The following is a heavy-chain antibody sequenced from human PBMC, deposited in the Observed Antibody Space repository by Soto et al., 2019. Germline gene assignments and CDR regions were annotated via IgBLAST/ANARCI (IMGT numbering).Heavy chain of an antibody. CDR1: GYSFISYW. J-gene: IGHJ6*02. D-gene: IGHD2-2*01. V-gene: IGHV5-51*01. Sequence: PGESLKISCKGSGYSFISYWIGWVRQMPGKGLEWMGIIYPGDSDTRYSPSFQGQVTISADKSISTAYLQWSSLKASDTAMYYCATLPRIVCSSTSCPDNYYYYGMEVWGQGTTVTVSS. CDR3: ATLPRIVCSSTSCPDNYYYYGMEV. CDR2: IYPGDSDT.